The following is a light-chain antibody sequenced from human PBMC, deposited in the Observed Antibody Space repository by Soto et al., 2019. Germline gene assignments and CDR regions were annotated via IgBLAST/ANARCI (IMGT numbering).Light chain of an antibody. Sequence: QSALTQPASVSGSPGQSITISCTGTSSDVGAYNYVTWHQQHPGKVPKLIIYEVSNRPSGVSDRFSGSKSGNTASLTISGLQAEDEADYYCNSWTRSSTYIFGTGTKVTAL. CDR3: NSWTRSSTYI. J-gene: IGLJ1*01. CDR1: SSDVGAYNY. CDR2: EVS. V-gene: IGLV2-14*01.